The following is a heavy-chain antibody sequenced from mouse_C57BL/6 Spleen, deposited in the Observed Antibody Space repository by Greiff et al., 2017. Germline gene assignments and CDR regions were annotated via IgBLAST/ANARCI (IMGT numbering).Heavy chain of an antibody. D-gene: IGHD2-5*01. Sequence: QVQLQQSGPELVKPGASVKISCKASGYAFSSSWMNWVKQRPGKGLEWIGRIDPGDGDTNYNGKFKGKATLTADKSSSTAYMQLSSLTSEDSAVYFCALAYYSNYRAMDYWGQGTSVTVSS. CDR3: ALAYYSNYRAMDY. V-gene: IGHV1-82*01. CDR2: IDPGDGDT. CDR1: GYAFSSSW. J-gene: IGHJ4*01.